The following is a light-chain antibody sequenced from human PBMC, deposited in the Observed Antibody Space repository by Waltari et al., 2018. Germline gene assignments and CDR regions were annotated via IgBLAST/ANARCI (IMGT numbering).Light chain of an antibody. J-gene: IGKJ1*01. CDR1: QDISSW. CDR2: SAS. Sequence: DIQLTQSPSSVSASVGERVTIPCRASQDISSWLAWYQQKPGKAPKLLIYSASALQSGVPSRFSGSGSGTDFTLIINSLQPEDFATYYCQQGNSFPPTFGQGTKVEIK. V-gene: IGKV1-12*01. CDR3: QQGNSFPPT.